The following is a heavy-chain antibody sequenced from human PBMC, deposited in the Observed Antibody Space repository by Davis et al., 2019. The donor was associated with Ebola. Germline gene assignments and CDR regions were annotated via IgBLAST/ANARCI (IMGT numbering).Heavy chain of an antibody. CDR1: GFTFSDYS. Sequence: GESLKISCAASGFTFSDYSMNWVRQAPGKGLEWVSSISTMSSFIYYADSVKGRFTISRDNAKNSLYLQMNSLRAEDTAVYYCARERVAPRLIDHWGQGTLVTVSS. V-gene: IGHV3-21*01. D-gene: IGHD5-12*01. J-gene: IGHJ4*02. CDR3: ARERVAPRLIDH. CDR2: ISTMSSFI.